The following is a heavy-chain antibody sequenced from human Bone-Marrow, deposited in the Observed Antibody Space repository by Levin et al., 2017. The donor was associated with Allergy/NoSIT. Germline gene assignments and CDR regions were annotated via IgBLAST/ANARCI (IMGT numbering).Heavy chain of an antibody. CDR3: AKDSGGGFDY. V-gene: IGHV3-30*18. Sequence: SCAASGFTFSSYGMHWVRQAPGKGLEWVAVISYDGSNKYYADSVKGRFTISRDNSKNTLYLQMNSLRAEDTAVYYCAKDSGGGFDYWGQGTLVTVSS. D-gene: IGHD3-10*01. CDR1: GFTFSSYG. J-gene: IGHJ4*02. CDR2: ISYDGSNK.